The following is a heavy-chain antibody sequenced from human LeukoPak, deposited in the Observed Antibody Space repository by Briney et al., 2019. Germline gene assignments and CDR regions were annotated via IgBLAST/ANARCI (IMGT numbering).Heavy chain of an antibody. Sequence: GGSLRVSCAASGFTFDDYTMHWVRQAPGKGLEWVSYISSSSSTIYYADSVKGRFTISRDNAKNSLYLQMNSLRAEDTAVYYCARDGVAPGIYFDSWGQGTLVTVAS. CDR2: ISSSSSTI. CDR1: GFTFDDYT. CDR3: ARDGVAPGIYFDS. V-gene: IGHV3-48*04. D-gene: IGHD6-13*01. J-gene: IGHJ4*02.